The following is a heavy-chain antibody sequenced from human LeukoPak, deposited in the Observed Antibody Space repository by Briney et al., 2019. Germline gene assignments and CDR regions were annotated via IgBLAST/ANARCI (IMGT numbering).Heavy chain of an antibody. V-gene: IGHV3-30*18. J-gene: IGHJ4*02. CDR3: AKEQEKVLWFGELLSFDY. CDR1: GFTFSIYG. Sequence: GGSLRLSCAASGFTFSIYGIQWVREAPGKGLEWVVVISYDGSNKYYADSVKGRFTISRDNSKNTLYLQMNSLRAEDTAVYYCAKEQEKVLWFGELLSFDYWGQGTLVTVSS. CDR2: ISYDGSNK. D-gene: IGHD3-10*01.